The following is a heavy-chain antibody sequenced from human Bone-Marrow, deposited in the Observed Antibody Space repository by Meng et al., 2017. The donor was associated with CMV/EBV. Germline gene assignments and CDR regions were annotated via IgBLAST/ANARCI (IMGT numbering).Heavy chain of an antibody. CDR3: ATLEAISAAPRGGWFDP. CDR2: INSDGSST. J-gene: IGHJ5*02. CDR1: GFTFSSYS. Sequence: GESLKISCAASGFTFSSYSMNWVRQAPGKGLVWVSRINSDGSSTSYADSVKGRFTISRDNAKNTLYLQMNSLRAEDTAVYYCATLEAISAAPRGGWFDPWGQGTLVTVSS. D-gene: IGHD2-2*01. V-gene: IGHV3-74*01.